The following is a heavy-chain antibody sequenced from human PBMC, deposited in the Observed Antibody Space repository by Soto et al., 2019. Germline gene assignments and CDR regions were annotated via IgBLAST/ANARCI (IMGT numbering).Heavy chain of an antibody. Sequence: SETLSLTCSVSGGTISNSSYLWGWVRQPPGKGLQWIGSVSHIGSTNYNPSLKSRLTISVGTSKTQSSLRLDSVTAADTAVYYCSRIAVSGPRTGFDYWGQGILVTVSS. CDR3: SRIAVSGPRTGFDY. CDR2: VSHIGST. D-gene: IGHD6-19*01. J-gene: IGHJ4*02. V-gene: IGHV4-39*01. CDR1: GGTISNSSYL.